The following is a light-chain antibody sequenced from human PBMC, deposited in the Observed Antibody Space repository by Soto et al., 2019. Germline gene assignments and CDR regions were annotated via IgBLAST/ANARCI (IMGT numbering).Light chain of an antibody. CDR1: QSVSSSY. CDR2: GAS. J-gene: IGKJ1*01. CDR3: HQRQRWPRT. Sequence: EIVLTQSPVTLSLXPGERAALXXRASQSVSSSYLAWYQQKPGQAPRLLIYGASSRATGIPARFSGSGSGTDFTLTIASLEPEDFGFYYCHQRQRWPRTFGQGTRWIS. V-gene: IGKV3D-20*02.